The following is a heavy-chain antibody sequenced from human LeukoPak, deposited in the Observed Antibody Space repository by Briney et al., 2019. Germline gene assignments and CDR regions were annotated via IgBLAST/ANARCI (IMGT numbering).Heavy chain of an antibody. Sequence: ASVKVSCKASGYTFTGYYMHWVRQAPGQGLEWMGWINPNSGGTNYAQKFQGRVTMTRDTPISTAYMELSRLRSDDTAVYYCARGFTVRGAIYYYMDVWGKGTTVTVSS. CDR1: GYTFTGYY. CDR3: ARGFTVRGAIYYYMDV. CDR2: INPNSGGT. D-gene: IGHD3-10*01. V-gene: IGHV1-2*02. J-gene: IGHJ6*03.